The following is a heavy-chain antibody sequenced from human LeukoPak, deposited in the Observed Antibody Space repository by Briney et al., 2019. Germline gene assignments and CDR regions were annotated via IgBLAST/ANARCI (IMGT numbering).Heavy chain of an antibody. CDR1: GFTFGDYA. CDR3: AKNIGGLDY. Sequence: GGSLRLSCTTSGFTFGDYAMSWVRQAPGKGLEWVSGISGSDGSTYHADSVKGRFTISRDNSKNTLYLQMNSLRGEDTAVYYCAKNIGGLDYWGQGTLVTVSS. J-gene: IGHJ4*02. D-gene: IGHD3-10*01. CDR2: ISGSDGST. V-gene: IGHV3-23*01.